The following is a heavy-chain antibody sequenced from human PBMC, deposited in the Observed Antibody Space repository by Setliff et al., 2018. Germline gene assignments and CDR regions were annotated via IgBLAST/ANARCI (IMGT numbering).Heavy chain of an antibody. D-gene: IGHD1-1*01. J-gene: IGHJ4*02. CDR3: AREQRSALFDY. CDR2: IYTSGST. CDR1: GGSISSGSYY. V-gene: IGHV4-61*09. Sequence: SETLSLTCTVSGGSISSGSYYWSWIRQPAGKGLEWIGHIYTSGSTNYNPSLKRRVTISVDTSKNQFSLKLSSVTAADTAVDYCAREQRSALFDYWGQGTLVTVSS.